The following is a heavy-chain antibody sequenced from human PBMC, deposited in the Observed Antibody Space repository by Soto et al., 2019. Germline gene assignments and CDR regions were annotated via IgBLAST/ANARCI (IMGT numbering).Heavy chain of an antibody. Sequence: QVQLQQWGAGLLKPSETLSLTCAVYGGSVSSGRYYWSWIRQPPGMGLEWIGEMSHSGGTHFSPSLKSRVTMSVDTYKTPFSLKMSSVTAADTALYYCARVERGTSTTVVDAFDIWGPGTMVTVSS. J-gene: IGHJ3*02. V-gene: IGHV4-34*01. CDR3: ARVERGTSTTVVDAFDI. CDR1: GGSVSSGRYY. CDR2: MSHSGGT. D-gene: IGHD1-1*01.